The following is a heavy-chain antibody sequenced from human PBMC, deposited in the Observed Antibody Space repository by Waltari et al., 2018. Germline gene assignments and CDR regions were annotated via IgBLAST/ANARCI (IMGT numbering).Heavy chain of an antibody. D-gene: IGHD3-3*01. V-gene: IGHV1-8*03. CDR3: ARGNYDFWSGYNKVFYY. Sequence: QVQLVQSGAEVKKPGASVKVSCKASGYTFTGYDINWVRQATGQGLEWMGWMNPNRSKTGYEQKFQGRVTITRNTSINTAYMGLSSLRSEDTAVYYCARGNYDFWSGYNKVFYYWGQGTLVTVSS. CDR2: MNPNRSKT. CDR1: GYTFTGYD. J-gene: IGHJ4*02.